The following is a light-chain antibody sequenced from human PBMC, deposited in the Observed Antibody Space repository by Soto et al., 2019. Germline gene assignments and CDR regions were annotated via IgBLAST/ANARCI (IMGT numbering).Light chain of an antibody. CDR3: HQFASSLT. Sequence: EIGLTQSPGTLSLSPGERATLSCRASQTFSSSFFAWYQQKPGQAPRLLIYGASTRATGIPDRFSGSASGTDFTLTISRLEPEDFAVYFCHQFASSLTFGQGTKVEIK. CDR2: GAS. CDR1: QTFSSSF. J-gene: IGKJ1*01. V-gene: IGKV3-20*01.